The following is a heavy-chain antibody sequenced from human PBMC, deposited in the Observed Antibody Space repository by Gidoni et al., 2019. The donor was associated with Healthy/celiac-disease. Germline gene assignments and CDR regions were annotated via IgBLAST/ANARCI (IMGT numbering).Heavy chain of an antibody. CDR3: ARNKYYYDSSGYWRATYGMDV. V-gene: IGHV3-48*02. D-gene: IGHD3-22*01. Sequence: EVQLVEAGGGLVQPGGSLRLSCTSSGLTFSSYSMNWVRQAPGRGLEWVSYISSSSSTIYYADSVKGRFTISRDNAKNSLYLQMNSLRDEDTAVYYCARNKYYYDSSGYWRATYGMDVWGQGTTGTGSS. CDR2: ISSSSSTI. CDR1: GLTFSSYS. J-gene: IGHJ6*02.